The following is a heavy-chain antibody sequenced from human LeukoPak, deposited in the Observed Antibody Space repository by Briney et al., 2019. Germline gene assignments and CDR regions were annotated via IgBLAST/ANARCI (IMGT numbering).Heavy chain of an antibody. D-gene: IGHD5-18*01. CDR2: ISENSGDT. V-gene: IGHV3-11*06. CDR1: GFTFSASY. Sequence: GRSLRLSCEASGFTFSASYMTWVRQPPGKGLEWLSYISENSGDTNYADSVKGRFTVSRDNAKNSLYLQMNSLRDEDTAVYYCARGGSGYSYGKIDSWGQGILVTVSS. CDR3: ARGGSGYSYGKIDS. J-gene: IGHJ4*02.